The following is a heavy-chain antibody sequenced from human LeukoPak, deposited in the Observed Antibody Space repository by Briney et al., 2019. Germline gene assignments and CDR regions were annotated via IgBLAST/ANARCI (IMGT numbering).Heavy chain of an antibody. CDR3: ARDHGIQLWFTDY. D-gene: IGHD5-18*01. Sequence: GGSLRLSCAASGFTFSSYWMSWVRQAPGKGLEWVANIKQDGSEKYYVDSVKGRFTISRDNAKNSLHLQMNSLRAEDTAVYYCARDHGIQLWFTDYWGQGTLVTVSS. CDR1: GFTFSSYW. J-gene: IGHJ4*02. V-gene: IGHV3-7*03. CDR2: IKQDGSEK.